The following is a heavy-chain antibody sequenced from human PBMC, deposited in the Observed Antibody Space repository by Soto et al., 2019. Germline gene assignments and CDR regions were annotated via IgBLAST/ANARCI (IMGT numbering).Heavy chain of an antibody. CDR3: ARAPDGIRGGMDV. Sequence: GGSLRLSCAASGFTFSSYSMNWVRQAPGKGLEWVSSISSSSSYIYYADSVKGRFTISRDNAKNSLYLQMNSLRAEDTAVYYCARAPDGIRGGMDVWGQGTTVTVSS. J-gene: IGHJ6*02. V-gene: IGHV3-21*01. CDR2: ISSSSSYI. CDR1: GFTFSSYS. D-gene: IGHD1-26*01.